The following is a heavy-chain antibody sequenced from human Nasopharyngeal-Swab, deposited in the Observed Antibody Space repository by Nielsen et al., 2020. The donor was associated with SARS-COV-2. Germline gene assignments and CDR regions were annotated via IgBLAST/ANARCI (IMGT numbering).Heavy chain of an antibody. CDR1: GGSIGSSSYY. J-gene: IGHJ6*02. CDR2: IKYTGST. D-gene: IGHD1-26*01. V-gene: IGHV4-39*07. CDR3: TRGRYLGVYYYGMDV. Sequence: WEIRSLTVTAPGGSIGSSSYYWGWIRQSPGKGLEWIGEIKYTGSTNYNPSLKSPVTMSIDTPKNQFSLKLSSVTAADTAMYFCTRGRYLGVYYYGMDVWGQGTTVTVSS.